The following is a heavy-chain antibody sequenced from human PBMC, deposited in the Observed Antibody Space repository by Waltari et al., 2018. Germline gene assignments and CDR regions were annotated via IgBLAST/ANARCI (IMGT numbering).Heavy chain of an antibody. CDR1: GYSFTTTG. Sequence: EVQLVQSGAEVKKPGESLKSSCQGSGYSFTTTGIDGVRQGPGKGLEWMGVFYPGDSDTRYSPSFQGQVTISADKSISTAYLQWSSLKASDTAMYYCARHRGSPGYYYGMDVWGQGTMVTVSS. CDR3: ARHRGSPGYYYGMDV. J-gene: IGHJ6*02. CDR2: FYPGDSDT. V-gene: IGHV5-51*01. D-gene: IGHD1-26*01.